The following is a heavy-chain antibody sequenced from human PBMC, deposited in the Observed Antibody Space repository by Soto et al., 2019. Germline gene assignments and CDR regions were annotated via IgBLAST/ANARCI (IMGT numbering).Heavy chain of an antibody. J-gene: IGHJ4*02. V-gene: IGHV3-33*01. CDR1: GFTFSSYG. D-gene: IGHD3-10*01. Sequence: QVQLVESGGGVVQPGRSLRLSCAASGFTFSSYGMHWVRQAPGKGLEWVAVIWYDGSNKYYADSVKGRFTICRDNSKNTLYLQMNSMRADDTAVYYDARDRYSLSTIFRGVLDYWGQGTLVTVSS. CDR3: ARDRYSLSTIFRGVLDY. CDR2: IWYDGSNK.